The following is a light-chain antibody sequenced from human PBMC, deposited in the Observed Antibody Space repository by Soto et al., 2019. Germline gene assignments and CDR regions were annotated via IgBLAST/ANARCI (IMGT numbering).Light chain of an antibody. V-gene: IGKV3-15*01. J-gene: IGKJ3*01. Sequence: IVMTQSPATLSVSPGERATLSCRASQSVSSNLAWYQQKPGQAPRLLIYGASTRATGIPARFSGSGSGTEFTLTISSLQSEDFAVYYCQQYNTWPFTFGPGTKVDIK. CDR3: QQYNTWPFT. CDR1: QSVSSN. CDR2: GAS.